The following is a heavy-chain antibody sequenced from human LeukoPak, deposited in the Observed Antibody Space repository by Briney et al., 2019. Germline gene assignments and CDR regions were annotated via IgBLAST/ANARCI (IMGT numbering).Heavy chain of an antibody. D-gene: IGHD3-10*01. V-gene: IGHV3-30-3*01. CDR3: ARDRVSYTIWDAFDI. Sequence: PGRSLRLSCAASGFTFSSYAMHWVRQAPGKGLEWVAVISYDGSNKYYADSVKGRFTISRDNSKNTLYLQMDSLRAEDTAVYYCARDRVSYTIWDAFDIWGQGTMVTVSS. CDR2: ISYDGSNK. J-gene: IGHJ3*02. CDR1: GFTFSSYA.